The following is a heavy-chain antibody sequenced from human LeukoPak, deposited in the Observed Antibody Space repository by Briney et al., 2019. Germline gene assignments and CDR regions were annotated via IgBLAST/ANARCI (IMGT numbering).Heavy chain of an antibody. V-gene: IGHV1-69*04. D-gene: IGHD6-13*01. CDR3: ARHSSSWYYFDY. CDR2: FIPILGIA. J-gene: IGHJ4*02. CDR1: GGTFSSYA. Sequence: ASVKVSCKASGGTFSSYAISWVRQAPGQGLEWMGRFIPILGIANYAQKFQGRVTITADKSTSTAYMELSSLRSEDTAVYYCARHSSSWYYFDYWGQGTLVTVSS.